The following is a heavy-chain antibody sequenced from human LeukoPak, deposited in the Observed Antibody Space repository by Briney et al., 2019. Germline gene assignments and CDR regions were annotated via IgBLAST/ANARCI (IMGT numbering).Heavy chain of an antibody. Sequence: ASVTVSCKASGYTFTSYAMHWVRQAPGQRLEWMGWINAGNGNTKYSQKFQGRVTITRDTSASTAYMELSSLRSEDTAVYYCARATDPYYDSSGYYGPGYFDYWGQGTLVTVSS. V-gene: IGHV1-3*01. J-gene: IGHJ4*02. CDR3: ARATDPYYDSSGYYGPGYFDY. CDR1: GYTFTSYA. D-gene: IGHD3-22*01. CDR2: INAGNGNT.